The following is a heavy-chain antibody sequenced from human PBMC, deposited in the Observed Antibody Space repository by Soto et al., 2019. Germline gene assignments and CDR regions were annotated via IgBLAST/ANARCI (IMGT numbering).Heavy chain of an antibody. CDR1: GFTFSSYG. CDR3: AKRERYYVYFQH. D-gene: IGHD1-26*01. CDR2: ISYDGSNK. J-gene: IGHJ1*01. Sequence: QVQLVESGGGVVQPGRSLRLSCAASGFTFSSYGMHWVRQAPGKGLEWVAVISYDGSNKYYADSVKGRFTISRDNSKNTLYLLMNSLRGEDTDVYYCAKRERYYVYFQHWGQGTMVTVSS. V-gene: IGHV3-30*18.